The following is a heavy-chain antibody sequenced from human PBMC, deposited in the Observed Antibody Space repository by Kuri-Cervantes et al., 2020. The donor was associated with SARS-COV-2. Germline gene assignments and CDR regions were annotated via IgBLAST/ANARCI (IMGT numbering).Heavy chain of an antibody. J-gene: IGHJ5*02. Sequence: GESLKISCAVSGFTFSNYGMNWVRQAPGKGLEWVAHINSISSNIGYADSVKGRFTISRGNAKNSLYLQMNSLRAEDTAVYYCARANVVVPAAMGFDPWGQGTLVTVSS. CDR1: GFTFSNYG. CDR2: INSISSNI. V-gene: IGHV3-48*04. D-gene: IGHD2-2*01. CDR3: ARANVVVPAAMGFDP.